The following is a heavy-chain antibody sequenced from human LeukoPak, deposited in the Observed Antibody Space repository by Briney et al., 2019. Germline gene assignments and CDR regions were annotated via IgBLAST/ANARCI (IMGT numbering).Heavy chain of an antibody. D-gene: IGHD2-2*02. V-gene: IGHV1-18*01. CDR3: ARCSSTSCYTPFDY. Sequence: ASVKVSCKASGGTFSSYAISWVRQAPGQGLEWMGWISAYNDNTNYAQKVQGRVTMTTDTSTSTAYMELRSLRSDDTAVYYCARCSSTSCYTPFDYWGHGTLVTVSS. CDR2: ISAYNDNT. J-gene: IGHJ4*01. CDR1: GGTFSSYA.